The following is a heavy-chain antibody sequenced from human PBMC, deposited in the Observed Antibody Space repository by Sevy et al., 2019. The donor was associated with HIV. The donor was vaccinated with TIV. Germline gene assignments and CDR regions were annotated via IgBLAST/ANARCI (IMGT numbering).Heavy chain of an antibody. Sequence: GGSLRLSCAASGFTFSAYYMTWIRQAPGKGLEWVSYISGAGTYTKYVESVKGRFTISRDNSKNSLYLQMNSLRAEDTAVYFCARSTSNYGDYYFDYWGQGILVTDSS. J-gene: IGHJ4*02. V-gene: IGHV3-11*06. D-gene: IGHD4-17*01. CDR3: ARSTSNYGDYYFDY. CDR1: GFTFSAYY. CDR2: ISGAGTYT.